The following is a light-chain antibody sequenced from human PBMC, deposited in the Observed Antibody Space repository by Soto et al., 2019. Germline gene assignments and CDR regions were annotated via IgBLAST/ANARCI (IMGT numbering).Light chain of an antibody. CDR1: QSISSW. CDR3: QQYNSYLQT. Sequence: MTPARPTFSAPGGEPYPPTFVARQSISSWLALYQQKPGKAPKLLIYDASSLESGVPSKFSGSGSGTEFTLTISSLQPDDFATYYCQQYNSYLQTFGQGTKVDIK. J-gene: IGKJ1*01. V-gene: IGKV1-5*01. CDR2: DAS.